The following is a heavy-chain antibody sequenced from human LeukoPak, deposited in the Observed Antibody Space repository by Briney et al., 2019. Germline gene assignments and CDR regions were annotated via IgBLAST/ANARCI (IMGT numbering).Heavy chain of an antibody. CDR2: IYYSGST. J-gene: IGHJ4*02. V-gene: IGHV4-39*01. CDR1: GGAISRGSYY. Sequence: PSETLSLTCTVSGGAISRGSYYWGWIRQPPGKGLEWIGSIYYSGSTYYNPSPKSRVTVSVDMSKNQFSLKLSSVTAADTAVYYCARLTYLYYFDYWGQGSLVTVSS. CDR3: ARLTYLYYFDY.